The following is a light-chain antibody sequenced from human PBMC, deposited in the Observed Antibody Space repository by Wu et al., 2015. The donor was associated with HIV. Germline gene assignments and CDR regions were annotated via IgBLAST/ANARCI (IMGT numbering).Light chain of an antibody. Sequence: EIVLTQSPGTLSFSPGQRVTLSCRASQSISGTHLAWYQQKPGQTPRLLFFDTSNRATGIPPRFSGRGSGTDFTLTISSLESEDFALYYCQYRTTFGQGTRLESK. J-gene: IGKJ5*01. V-gene: IGKV3-20*01. CDR3: QYRTT. CDR1: QSISGTH. CDR2: DTS.